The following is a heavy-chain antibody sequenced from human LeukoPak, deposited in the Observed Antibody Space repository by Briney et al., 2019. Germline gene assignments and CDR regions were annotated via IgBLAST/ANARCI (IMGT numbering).Heavy chain of an antibody. CDR1: GYTFPSYD. CDR3: ARGLRDSSGREYFQH. CDR2: MNPNSGNT. V-gene: IGHV1-8*01. Sequence: GASVNVSCKASGYTFPSYDISWVRQAAGQGLEWMGWMNPNSGNTGYAQEFKGRVTMTGNTSTNTAYMELSSLRSEDTAVYYCARGLRDSSGREYFQHWGQGTLVTVSS. D-gene: IGHD3-22*01. J-gene: IGHJ1*01.